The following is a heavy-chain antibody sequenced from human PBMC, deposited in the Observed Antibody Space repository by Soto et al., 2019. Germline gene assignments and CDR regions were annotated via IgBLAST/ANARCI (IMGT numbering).Heavy chain of an antibody. CDR2: ISYDGSNT. CDR1: GFTFSSYG. V-gene: IGHV3-30*18. Sequence: GGSLRLSCVASGFTFSSYGMHWVRQAPGKGLEWVAIISYDGSNTYYADSVKGRFTISRDSSKNTVSLEMTSLRAEDTAVYYCAKGGRQWLVTSDFNYWGQGALVTVSS. D-gene: IGHD6-19*01. J-gene: IGHJ4*02. CDR3: AKGGRQWLVTSDFNY.